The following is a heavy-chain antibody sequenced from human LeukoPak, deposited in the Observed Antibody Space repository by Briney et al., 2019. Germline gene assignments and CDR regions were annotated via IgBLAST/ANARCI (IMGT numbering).Heavy chain of an antibody. D-gene: IGHD6-6*01. CDR2: TYYRSKWYN. CDR3: AREDLPYSSSSGY. V-gene: IGHV6-1*01. Sequence: SQTLSLTCAISGDSVSSNSAVWNWIRQSPSRGLEWLGRTYYRSKWYNDYAVSVKSRITINPDTSKNQFSLQLNSVTPEDTAVYYCAREDLPYSSSSGYWGQGTLVTVSS. J-gene: IGHJ4*02. CDR1: GDSVSSNSAV.